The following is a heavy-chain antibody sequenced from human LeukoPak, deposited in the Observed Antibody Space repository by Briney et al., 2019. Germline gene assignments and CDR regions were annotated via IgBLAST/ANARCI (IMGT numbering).Heavy chain of an antibody. V-gene: IGHV3-48*03. J-gene: IGHJ5*02. Sequence: GGSLRLSCAASGFSFSKYEMDWVRQVPGEGLEWLSHISSSGSTIYYADSVKGRFTISRDNAKNSLYLQMNSLRAEDTAVYYCARDWTGWSFDPWGQGTLVTVSS. D-gene: IGHD3/OR15-3a*01. CDR3: ARDWTGWSFDP. CDR2: ISSSGSTI. CDR1: GFSFSKYE.